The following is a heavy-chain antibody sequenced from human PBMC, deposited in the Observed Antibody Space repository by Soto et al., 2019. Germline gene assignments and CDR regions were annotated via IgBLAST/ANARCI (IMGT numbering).Heavy chain of an antibody. D-gene: IGHD3-22*01. J-gene: IGHJ5*01. CDR3: STRAYDTNGYYRFDP. Sequence: SETLSLTCAVYGGSFSGHSWTWIRQSPGKGLEWIGDINHSGRVNYSPSLKSRVTIPLDTSKNQFSLTLSAVTAADTAMYYCSTRAYDTNGYYRFDPWGQGTMVTVSS. CDR1: GGSFSGHS. V-gene: IGHV4-34*01. CDR2: INHSGRV.